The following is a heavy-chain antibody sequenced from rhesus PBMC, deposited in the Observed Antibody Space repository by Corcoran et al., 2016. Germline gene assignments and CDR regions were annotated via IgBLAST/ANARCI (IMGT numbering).Heavy chain of an antibody. V-gene: IGHV4-160*01. Sequence: QLQLQESGPGLVKPSETLSLTCAVSGGSISGFWWSWIRQPPGKGLEWIGRIESSGSTDYNPSLKSRVTISRDTSKNQFSLKLSSVTAADTAVYYCARRLNYWGQGVLVTVSS. J-gene: IGHJ4*01. CDR1: GGSISGFW. CDR2: IESSGST. CDR3: ARRLNY.